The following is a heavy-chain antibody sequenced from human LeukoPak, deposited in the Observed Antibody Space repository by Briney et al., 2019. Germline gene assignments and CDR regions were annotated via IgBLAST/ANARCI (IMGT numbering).Heavy chain of an antibody. V-gene: IGHV3-23*01. J-gene: IGHJ4*02. CDR3: AKNREQWLVRPANFDY. Sequence: PGGSLRLSCEASGFTLSSYAMNWVRQAPGKGLEWVAGMYDSGGTTSYAWYAGSVKGRFTISRDKFKNTPYLQMNSLRAEDTAVYYCAKNREQWLVRPANFDYWGQGILVSVSS. D-gene: IGHD6-19*01. CDR1: GFTLSSYA. CDR2: MYDSGGTTSYA.